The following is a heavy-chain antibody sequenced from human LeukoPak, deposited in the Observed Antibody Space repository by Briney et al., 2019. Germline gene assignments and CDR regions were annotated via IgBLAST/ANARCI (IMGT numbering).Heavy chain of an antibody. CDR2: IYPGDSDT. J-gene: IGHJ3*02. CDR3: ARPHGDYSSRRGGFDI. D-gene: IGHD4-17*01. V-gene: IGHV5-51*01. CDR1: GYSFTSYW. Sequence: GESLKISCKGSGYSFTSYWIGWVRQMPGKGLEWMGIIYPGDSDTRYSPSFQGQVTISADKSINTAYLQWSSLKASDTAMYYCARPHGDYSSRRGGFDIWGQGTMVTVSS.